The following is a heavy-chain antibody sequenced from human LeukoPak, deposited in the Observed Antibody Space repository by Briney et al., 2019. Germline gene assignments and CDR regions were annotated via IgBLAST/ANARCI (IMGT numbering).Heavy chain of an antibody. V-gene: IGHV3-74*01. CDR3: AKGMSQLLYYYYYMDV. CDR2: ISSDGSIT. J-gene: IGHJ6*03. Sequence: GGSLRLSCATSGFTFSNYWMHWVRQVPGKGLVWVSGISSDGSITSYADSVKGRFTISRDNAKNTLFLQMNGLRAEDTAVYYCAKGMSQLLYYYYYMDVWGKGTTVTVSS. CDR1: GFTFSNYW. D-gene: IGHD2-2*01.